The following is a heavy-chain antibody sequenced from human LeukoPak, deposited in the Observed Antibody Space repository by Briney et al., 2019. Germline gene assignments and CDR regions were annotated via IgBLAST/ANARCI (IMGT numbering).Heavy chain of an antibody. CDR1: GYTFTSYG. Sequence: ASVKVSCKASGYTFTSYGISWVRQAPGQGLEWMGWISNYSVNTNYAQKLQGRVTMTTDTSTSTAYMELRSLRSDDTAVYYCARVSGSTITMVRGVIITVPRTDFDYWGQGTLVTVSS. CDR3: ARVSGSTITMVRGVIITVPRTDFDY. V-gene: IGHV1-18*01. D-gene: IGHD3-10*01. CDR2: ISNYSVNT. J-gene: IGHJ4*02.